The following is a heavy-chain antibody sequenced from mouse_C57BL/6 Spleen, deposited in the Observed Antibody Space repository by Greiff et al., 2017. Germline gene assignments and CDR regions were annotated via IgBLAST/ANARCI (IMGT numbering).Heavy chain of an antibody. CDR1: GFTFSDYG. J-gene: IGHJ4*01. CDR3: ARLTGYYAMDY. D-gene: IGHD4-1*01. V-gene: IGHV5-17*01. CDR2: ISSGSSTI. Sequence: EVKLVESGGGLVKPGGSLKLSCAASGFTFSDYGMHWVRQAPEKGLEWVAYISSGSSTIYYADTVKGRFTISRDNAKNTLFLPMTSLRSEDTAMYYCARLTGYYAMDYWGQGTSGTVSS.